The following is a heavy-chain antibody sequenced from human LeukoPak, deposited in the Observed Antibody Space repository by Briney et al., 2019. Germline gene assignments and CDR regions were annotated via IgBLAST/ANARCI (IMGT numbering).Heavy chain of an antibody. CDR1: GFTLSSNP. V-gene: IGHV3-48*01. CDR2: IHSSGRII. J-gene: IGHJ4*02. CDR3: ARDRRNADLDY. Sequence: PGGSLRLSCAASGFTLSSNPMNWVRQAPGQGLGWVSYIHSSGRIIYYGDSVKCRFTISRHIAKNFLYLQMDSLRADHTAVYYCARDRRNADLDYWGQGTLVTVSS.